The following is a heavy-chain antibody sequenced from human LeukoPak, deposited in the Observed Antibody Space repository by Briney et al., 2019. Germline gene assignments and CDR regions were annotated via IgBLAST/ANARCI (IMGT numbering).Heavy chain of an antibody. D-gene: IGHD3-3*01. CDR3: ARGGDFWSGYSRRSNWFDP. J-gene: IGHJ5*02. Sequence: SETLSLTCAVYGGSFSGYYWSWIRQPPGKGLEWIGEINHSGSTNYNPSLKSRVAISVDTSKNQLSLKLNSVIAADTAVYYCARGGDFWSGYSRRSNWFDPWGQGTLVTVSS. CDR1: GGSFSGYY. CDR2: INHSGST. V-gene: IGHV4-34*01.